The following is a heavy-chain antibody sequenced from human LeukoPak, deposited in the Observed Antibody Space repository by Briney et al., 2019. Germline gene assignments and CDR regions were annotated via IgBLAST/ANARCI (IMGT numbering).Heavy chain of an antibody. D-gene: IGHD6-13*01. CDR3: ASRKPGIAAAVD. J-gene: IGHJ4*02. Sequence: GGSLRLSCAASGFTVSSNYMSWVRQAPGKGLEWVSVIYSGGSTYYADSVKGRFTISRDNSKNTLYLQMNSLRAEDTAVYYCASRKPGIAAAVDWGQGTLVTVSS. CDR2: IYSGGST. V-gene: IGHV3-53*01. CDR1: GFTVSSNY.